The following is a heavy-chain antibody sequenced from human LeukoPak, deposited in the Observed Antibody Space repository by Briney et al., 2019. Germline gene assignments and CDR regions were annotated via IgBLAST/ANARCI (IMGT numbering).Heavy chain of an antibody. D-gene: IGHD5-24*01. CDR2: INPDGSQK. CDR3: AKLLGTATTYDS. Sequence: GGSLRLSCEASGFTFSGNWMSWVGQAPGKGLEWVASINPDGSQKLYVDSVKGRFTISRDNTKGSLYLQMNSLGAEDTAMYYCAKLLGTATTYDSWGQGTRVTVSS. J-gene: IGHJ4*02. V-gene: IGHV3-7*01. CDR1: GFTFSGNW.